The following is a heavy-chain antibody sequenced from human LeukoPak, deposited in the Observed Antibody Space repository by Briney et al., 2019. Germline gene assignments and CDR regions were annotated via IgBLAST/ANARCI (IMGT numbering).Heavy chain of an antibody. CDR1: GYSISSGYY. V-gene: IGHV4-38-2*01. CDR2: IYHSGNT. Sequence: PSETLSLTCVVSGYSISSGYYWGWIRQPPGKGLEWIGSIYHSGNTYYNPFLKSRVTISVDTSKNQFSLKLSSVTAADTAVYYCARHTAALSPHGSFQHWGQGTLVTVSS. D-gene: IGHD2-21*02. CDR3: ARHTAALSPHGSFQH. J-gene: IGHJ1*01.